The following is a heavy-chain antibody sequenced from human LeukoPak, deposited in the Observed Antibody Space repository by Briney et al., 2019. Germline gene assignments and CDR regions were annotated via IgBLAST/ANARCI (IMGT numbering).Heavy chain of an antibody. D-gene: IGHD6-13*01. J-gene: IGHJ4*02. CDR2: ISYDGSNK. Sequence: GGSLRLSCAASGFTFSSYAMHWVRQAPGKGLEWVAVISYDGSNKYYADSVKGRFTISRDNSKNTLYLQMNSLRAEDTAVYYCARDGVSSSHPLDYWGQGTLVTVSS. V-gene: IGHV3-30*04. CDR1: GFTFSSYA. CDR3: ARDGVSSSHPLDY.